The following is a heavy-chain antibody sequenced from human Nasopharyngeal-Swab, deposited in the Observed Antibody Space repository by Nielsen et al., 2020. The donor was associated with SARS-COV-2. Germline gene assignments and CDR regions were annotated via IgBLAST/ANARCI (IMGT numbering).Heavy chain of an antibody. D-gene: IGHD3-10*01. Sequence: KMSCKASRGTTSSYASSWVRQATGQGPERMGRIIPSLGIANYAQKFQGRVTITADKSTNTAYMELSSLRSEDTAVYYCASSITMVRGVISISGAFDIWGQGTMVTVSS. CDR1: RGTTSSYA. CDR3: ASSITMVRGVISISGAFDI. J-gene: IGHJ3*02. V-gene: IGHV1-69*04. CDR2: IIPSLGIA.